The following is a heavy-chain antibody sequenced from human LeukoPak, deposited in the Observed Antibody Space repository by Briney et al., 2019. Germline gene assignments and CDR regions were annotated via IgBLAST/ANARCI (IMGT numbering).Heavy chain of an antibody. CDR3: ARGLLSGGNWFDP. J-gene: IGHJ5*02. Sequence: SETLSLTCAVYGGSFSGYYWSWIRQPPGEGLEWIGEINHSGSTNYNPSLKSRVTISVDTSKNQFSLKLSSVTAADTAVYYCARGLLSGGNWFDPWGQGTLVTVSS. CDR1: GGSFSGYY. D-gene: IGHD6-25*01. V-gene: IGHV4-34*01. CDR2: INHSGST.